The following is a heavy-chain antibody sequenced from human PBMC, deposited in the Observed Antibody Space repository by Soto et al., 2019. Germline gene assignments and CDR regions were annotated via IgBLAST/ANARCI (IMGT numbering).Heavy chain of an antibody. D-gene: IGHD6-19*01. CDR2: ISYDGSNI. Sequence: QVQLVESGGGVVQPGRSLRLSCAASGFTFSSYGMYWVRQAPGKGLEWVAVISYDGSNIYYADSVKGRFTISRDNSKNTLYLQMNSLRAEDTAVYYCAKDSFFWRSGWDLNGMDVWGQGTTVTVSS. V-gene: IGHV3-30*18. CDR1: GFTFSSYG. CDR3: AKDSFFWRSGWDLNGMDV. J-gene: IGHJ6*02.